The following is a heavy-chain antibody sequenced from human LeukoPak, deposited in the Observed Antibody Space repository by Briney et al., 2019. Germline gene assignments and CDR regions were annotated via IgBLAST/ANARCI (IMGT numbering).Heavy chain of an antibody. Sequence: GSVKVSCKASGYTFTGYYMHWVRQAPGPGLEWMGWINPNSGGTNYAQKFQGRVTMTRDTSISTAYMELSRLRSDDTAVYYCARVDSSGYPLDYWGQGTLVTVSS. CDR3: ARVDSSGYPLDY. V-gene: IGHV1-2*02. CDR1: GYTFTGYY. D-gene: IGHD3-22*01. CDR2: INPNSGGT. J-gene: IGHJ4*02.